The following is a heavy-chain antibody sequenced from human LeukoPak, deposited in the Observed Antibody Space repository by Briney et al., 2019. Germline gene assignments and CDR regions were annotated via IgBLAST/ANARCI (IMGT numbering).Heavy chain of an antibody. CDR3: AKFGGTSGTSFDI. J-gene: IGHJ3*02. V-gene: IGHV3-7*01. D-gene: IGHD4-23*01. CDR2: IKEDGSNK. Sequence: GGSLRLSCTASGFTFSAFWMSWLRQAPGKGLEWVANIKEDGSNKGYPDSVKGRFTISRDNAKHSVYLQMNSLTVEDTALYYCAKFGGTSGTSFDIWGQGTMVTVSS. CDR1: GFTFSAFW.